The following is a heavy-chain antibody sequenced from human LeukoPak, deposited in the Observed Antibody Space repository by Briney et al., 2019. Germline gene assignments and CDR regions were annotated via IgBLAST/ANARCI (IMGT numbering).Heavy chain of an antibody. CDR1: GGSFSGYY. V-gene: IGHV4-34*01. CDR3: ARNRRRASYYFDY. Sequence: SETLSLTCAVYGGSFSGYYWSWIRQPPGKGLEWIGEINHSGSTNYNPSLKSRVTISVDTSKNQFSLKLSSVTAADTAVYYCARNRRRASYYFDYWGQGTLVTVSP. CDR2: INHSGST. J-gene: IGHJ4*02.